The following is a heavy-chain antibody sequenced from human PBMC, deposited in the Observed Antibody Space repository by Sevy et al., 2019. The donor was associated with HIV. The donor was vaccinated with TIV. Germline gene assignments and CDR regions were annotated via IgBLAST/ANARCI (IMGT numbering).Heavy chain of an antibody. CDR3: ATGREYYDENSGYFDY. D-gene: IGHD3-22*01. J-gene: IGHJ4*02. CDR1: GYTLSELS. V-gene: IGHV1-24*01. CDR2: FDPEDGET. Sequence: ASMKVSCKVSGYTLSELSIHWVRQAPGKGLEWMGRFDPEDGETIYAQKFQGRVTLTEDTSTDTAYMELSRLRSEDTAVYYCATGREYYDENSGYFDYWGPGTLVTVSS.